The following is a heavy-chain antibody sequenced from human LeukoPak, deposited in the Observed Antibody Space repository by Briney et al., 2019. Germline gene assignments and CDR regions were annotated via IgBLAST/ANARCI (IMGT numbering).Heavy chain of an antibody. CDR3: ASLGWDSSGYYGNDAFDI. CDR2: FDPEDGET. J-gene: IGHJ3*02. V-gene: IGHV1-24*01. CDR1: GYTLTELS. D-gene: IGHD3-22*01. Sequence: ASVKVSCKVSGYTLTELSMHWVRQAPGKGLEWMGGFDPEDGETIYAQKFQGRVTITRDTSASTAYMELSSLRSEDTAVYYCASLGWDSSGYYGNDAFDIWGQGTMVTVSS.